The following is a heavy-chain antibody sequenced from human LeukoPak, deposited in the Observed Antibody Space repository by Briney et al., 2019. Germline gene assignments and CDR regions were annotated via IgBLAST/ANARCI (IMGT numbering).Heavy chain of an antibody. CDR3: ARDGRSCSGGSCYWGCYFDY. Sequence: GGSLRLSCAASGFTFSSYALHWVRQAPGKGLKWVAVISYDGSNKYYADSVEGRFTISRDNSKNTLYLQMNSLRAEDTAVYYCARDGRSCSGGSCYWGCYFDYWGQGTLVTVSS. CDR1: GFTFSSYA. CDR2: ISYDGSNK. J-gene: IGHJ4*02. D-gene: IGHD2-15*01. V-gene: IGHV3-30*04.